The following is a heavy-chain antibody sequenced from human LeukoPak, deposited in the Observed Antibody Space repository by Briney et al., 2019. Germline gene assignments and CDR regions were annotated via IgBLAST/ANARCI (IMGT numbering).Heavy chain of an antibody. Sequence: ASVKVFFKASGNTFTGYYMHWGRQAPGQRLEWFGWIHPNSGGTNSAQKFQGRVTMTRDTSISTAYMELNRLTSDDTAVYYCARDGTGYSSGWYYWFFDLWGRGTLVTVSS. CDR1: GNTFTGYY. CDR2: IHPNSGGT. D-gene: IGHD6-19*01. V-gene: IGHV1-2*02. CDR3: ARDGTGYSSGWYYWFFDL. J-gene: IGHJ2*01.